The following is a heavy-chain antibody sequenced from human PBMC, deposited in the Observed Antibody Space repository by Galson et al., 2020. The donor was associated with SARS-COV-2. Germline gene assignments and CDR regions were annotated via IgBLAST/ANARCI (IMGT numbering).Heavy chain of an antibody. V-gene: IGHV4-34*01. CDR1: GGSFSGYY. CDR3: ARGEDEYSGYDLRDVNYYYGMDV. CDR2: INHSGST. Sequence: SETLSLTCAVYGGSFSGYYWSWIRQPPGKGLEWIGEINHSGSTNYNPSLKSRVTISVDTSKNQFSLKLSSVTAADTAVYYCARGEDEYSGYDLRDVNYYYGMDVWGQGTTVTVSS. D-gene: IGHD5-12*01. J-gene: IGHJ6*02.